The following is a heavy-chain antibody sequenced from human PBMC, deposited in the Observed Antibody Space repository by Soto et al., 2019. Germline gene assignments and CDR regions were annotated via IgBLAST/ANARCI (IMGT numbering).Heavy chain of an antibody. CDR3: ARDSEGIAARHRGWFDP. D-gene: IGHD6-6*01. CDR1: GGSISSGGYY. J-gene: IGHJ5*02. V-gene: IGHV4-31*02. Sequence: KSSETLSLTCTVSGGSISSGGYYWSWIRQHPGKGLEWIGYIYYSGSTYYNPSLKSRVTISVDTSKNQFSLKLSSVTAADTAVYYCARDSEGIAARHRGWFDPWGQGTLVTVSS. CDR2: IYYSGST.